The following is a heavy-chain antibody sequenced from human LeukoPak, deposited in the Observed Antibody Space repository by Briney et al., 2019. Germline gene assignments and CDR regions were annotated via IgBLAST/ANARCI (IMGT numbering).Heavy chain of an antibody. CDR3: ARAGYGSGSYYIPFYYFDY. D-gene: IGHD3-10*01. Sequence: ASVKVSCKASGYTFTSYGMNWVRLAPGKGQEWVSSISSSSSYIYYADSVKGRFTISRDNAKNSLYLQMNSLRAEDTAVYYCARAGYGSGSYYIPFYYFDYWGQGTLVTVSS. CDR1: GYTFTSYG. CDR2: ISSSSSYI. V-gene: IGHV3-21*01. J-gene: IGHJ4*02.